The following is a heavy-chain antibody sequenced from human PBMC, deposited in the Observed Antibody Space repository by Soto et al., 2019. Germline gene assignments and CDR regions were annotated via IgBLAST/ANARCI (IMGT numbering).Heavy chain of an antibody. V-gene: IGHV4-59*01. Sequence: SETLSLTCTVSGGSISNFYWSWIRQPPGKGLEWIGYISYSGNTNYNPSLKSRVSISVDNAKNSLYLQMDSLRAEDSGLYYCAKDIGNQIQLDHWGHGTPVTV. CDR3: AKDIGNQIQLDH. J-gene: IGHJ4*01. CDR1: GGSISNFY. D-gene: IGHD5-18*01. CDR2: ISYSGNT.